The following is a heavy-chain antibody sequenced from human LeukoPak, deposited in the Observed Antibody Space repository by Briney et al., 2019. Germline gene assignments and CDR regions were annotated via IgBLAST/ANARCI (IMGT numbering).Heavy chain of an antibody. V-gene: IGHV3-15*01. CDR2: IKSKTDGGTT. D-gene: IGHD6-13*01. CDR3: TTVSSAAGTRERYFQH. J-gene: IGHJ1*01. CDR1: GFTFSNAW. Sequence: GGSLRLSCVDSGFTFSNAWMSWVRQALGKGREWGGRIKSKTDGGTTDYAADVKGRFTISRDDSKNTLYLQMNSMKTEDTAVYYCTTVSSAAGTRERYFQHWGQGTLVTVSS.